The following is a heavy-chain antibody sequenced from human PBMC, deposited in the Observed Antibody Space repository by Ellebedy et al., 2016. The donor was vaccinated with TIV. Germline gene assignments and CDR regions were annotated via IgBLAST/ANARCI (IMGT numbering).Heavy chain of an antibody. V-gene: IGHV3-30*04. CDR3: ARAGYSISWWGNGLDV. Sequence: GESLKISCAASGFTFSHYAIHWVRQAPGKGLDWVAVISPDAINEYYADSVKGRFPISRDNSKNAVYLQMNSLTTEDTSVYYCARAGYSISWWGNGLDVWGQGTTVTVSS. D-gene: IGHD5-18*01. J-gene: IGHJ6*02. CDR1: GFTFSHYA. CDR2: ISPDAINE.